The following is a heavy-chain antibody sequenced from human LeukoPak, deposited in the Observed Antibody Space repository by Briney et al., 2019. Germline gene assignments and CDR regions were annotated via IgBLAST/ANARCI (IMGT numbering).Heavy chain of an antibody. J-gene: IGHJ4*02. CDR3: ATSFGPVIAAAGTGAD. CDR1: GFTFSSYG. CDR2: ISGSGSST. D-gene: IGHD6-13*01. Sequence: GGSLRLSCAASGFTFSSYGMSWVRQAPGKGLEWVSVISGSGSSTYYADFVKGRFTISRDNSKNTLYLQMNSLRAEDTAVYYCATSFGPVIAAAGTGADWGQGTLVTVSS. V-gene: IGHV3-23*01.